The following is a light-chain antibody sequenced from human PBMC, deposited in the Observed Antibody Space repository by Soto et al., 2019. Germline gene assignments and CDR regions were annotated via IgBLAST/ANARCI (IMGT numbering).Light chain of an antibody. Sequence: DIQMTQSPSSLSASVGDRVTITCRASRDITNDLNWYQQKPGQPPKLLIYDASILETGVTSRFSGSGSGTEFTFTISSLQPEDIGTYYCQQYDNLLIIVGQGTRPEIK. CDR1: RDITND. J-gene: IGKJ5*01. CDR3: QQYDNLLII. CDR2: DAS. V-gene: IGKV1-33*01.